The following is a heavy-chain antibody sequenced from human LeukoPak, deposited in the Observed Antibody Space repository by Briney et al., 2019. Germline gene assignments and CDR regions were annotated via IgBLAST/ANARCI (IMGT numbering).Heavy chain of an antibody. CDR2: IYYGGST. J-gene: IGHJ4*02. D-gene: IGHD2-21*02. V-gene: IGHV4-59*01. Sequence: SETLSLTCTVSGGSMRNYYWSWIRQPPGKGLEWIGYIYYGGSTKYNPSLKSRVTISVDTSKNQFSLKLSSVTAADTAVYYCARVVTAMLVFDYWGQGTLVTVSS. CDR3: ARVVTAMLVFDY. CDR1: GGSMRNYY.